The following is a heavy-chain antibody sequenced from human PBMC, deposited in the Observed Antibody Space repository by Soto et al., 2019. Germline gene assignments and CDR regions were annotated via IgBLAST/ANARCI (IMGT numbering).Heavy chain of an antibody. V-gene: IGHV3-30*18. D-gene: IGHD2-2*01. CDR2: ISYDEIDK. Sequence: LRLSCAASGFTVSSNYMSWVRQAPGKGLEWVAAISYDEIDKKYASSVKGRFTVSRDNVKNTLSLQMNSLRPEDTAVYYCAKDSGYQLPDNYFYYGLDVWGQGTTVTVS. J-gene: IGHJ6*02. CDR1: GFTVSSNY. CDR3: AKDSGYQLPDNYFYYGLDV.